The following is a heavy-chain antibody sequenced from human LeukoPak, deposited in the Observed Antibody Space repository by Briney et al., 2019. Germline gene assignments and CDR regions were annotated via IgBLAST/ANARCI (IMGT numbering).Heavy chain of an antibody. J-gene: IGHJ4*02. V-gene: IGHV3-21*01. D-gene: IGHD1-26*01. CDR2: ISSSSSYI. CDR3: ARDLSVGAKPDLGFDY. Sequence: GGSLRLSCAASGFTFSSYSMNWVRQAPGKGLEWVSSISSSSSYIYYADSVKGRFTISRDNAKNSLYLQMNSLRAEDTAVYYCARDLSVGAKPDLGFDYWGQGSLVTVSS. CDR1: GFTFSSYS.